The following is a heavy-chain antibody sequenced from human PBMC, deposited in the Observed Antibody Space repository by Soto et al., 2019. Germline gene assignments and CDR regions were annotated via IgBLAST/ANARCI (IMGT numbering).Heavy chain of an antibody. CDR1: GYTLTELS. Sequence: QVQLVQSGAEVKKPGASVKVSCKVSGYTLTELSMHWVRQAPGKGLEWMGGVDPEDGETIYAQKFQCRVTMTEDTSTDTAYMELSSLRSEDTAVYYCATMSHYYDSIGYYNWFDPWGQGTLVTVSS. V-gene: IGHV1-24*01. CDR3: ATMSHYYDSIGYYNWFDP. J-gene: IGHJ5*02. CDR2: VDPEDGET. D-gene: IGHD3-22*01.